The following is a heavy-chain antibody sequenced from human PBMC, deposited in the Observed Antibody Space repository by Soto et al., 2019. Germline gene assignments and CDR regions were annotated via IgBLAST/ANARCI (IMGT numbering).Heavy chain of an antibody. D-gene: IGHD5-18*01. CDR2: IYSGGST. CDR3: ARGDSYGYFDY. Sequence: GGSLRLSCAASGFTGSGNYMIWVRQAPGKGLEWVSVIYSGGSTYYADSVKGRFTISRDNSKNTLYLQMNSLRAEDTAVYYCARGDSYGYFDYWGQGTLVTVSS. J-gene: IGHJ4*02. CDR1: GFTGSGNY. V-gene: IGHV3-53*01.